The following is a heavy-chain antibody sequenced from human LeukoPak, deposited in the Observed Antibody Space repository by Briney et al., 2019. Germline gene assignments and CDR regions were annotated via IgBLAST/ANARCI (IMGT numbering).Heavy chain of an antibody. V-gene: IGHV3-74*01. D-gene: IGHD3-10*01. Sequence: GGSLRLSCAASGFTFSSYWMHWVRQAPGKGLVWVSRINSDGSTTNYADSVKGRFTISRDNAKNSLYLQMNSLRAEDTAVYYCASGGWFVELYVDYWGQGTLVTVSS. CDR1: GFTFSSYW. J-gene: IGHJ4*02. CDR2: INSDGSTT. CDR3: ASGGWFVELYVDY.